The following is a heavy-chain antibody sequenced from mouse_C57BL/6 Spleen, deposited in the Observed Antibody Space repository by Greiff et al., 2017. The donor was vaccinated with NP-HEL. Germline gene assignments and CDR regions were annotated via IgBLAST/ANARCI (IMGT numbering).Heavy chain of an antibody. V-gene: IGHV1-53*01. J-gene: IGHJ2*01. CDR3: ARSGFPRGYYFDY. CDR2: INPSNGGT. D-gene: IGHD3-2*02. Sequence: QVQLKQPGTELVKPGASVKLSCKASGYTFTSYWMHWVKQRPGQGLEWIGNINPSNGGTNYNEKFKSKATLTVDKSSSTAYMQLSSLTSEDSAVYYCARSGFPRGYYFDYWGQGTTLTVSS. CDR1: GYTFTSYW.